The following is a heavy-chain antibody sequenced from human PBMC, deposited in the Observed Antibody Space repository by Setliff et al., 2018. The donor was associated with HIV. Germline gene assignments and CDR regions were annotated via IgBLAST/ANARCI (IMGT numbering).Heavy chain of an antibody. CDR2: MFHSGNT. CDR1: GYSITSGYS. V-gene: IGHV4-38-2*01. CDR3: ARGKSGSYDAYDM. D-gene: IGHD5-12*01. Sequence: PSETLSLTCAVSGYSITSGYSWGWIRQSPGKGLEWIGSMFHSGNTYYNPSLESRASMSVDTSTNQVSLQLSSVTAADTAVYYCARGKSGSYDAYDMWGQGTMVTVSS. J-gene: IGHJ3*02.